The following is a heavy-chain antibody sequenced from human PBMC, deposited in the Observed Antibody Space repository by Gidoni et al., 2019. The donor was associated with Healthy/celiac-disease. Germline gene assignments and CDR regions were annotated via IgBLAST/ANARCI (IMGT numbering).Heavy chain of an antibody. CDR3: TTRAPYTDYYGLDV. V-gene: IGHV3-15*07. CDR2: IKSKSDGGTT. D-gene: IGHD1-20*01. J-gene: IGHJ6*02. CDR1: GFTFSNAW. Sequence: EVQLVESGGGLVKPGGSLRLSCAASGFTFSNAWMNWVRQAPGKGLEWVGRIKSKSDGGTTDYAAPVKGRFTISRDDSKNTLYLQMNSLKTEDTAVYYCTTRAPYTDYYGLDVWDQGTTVTVSS.